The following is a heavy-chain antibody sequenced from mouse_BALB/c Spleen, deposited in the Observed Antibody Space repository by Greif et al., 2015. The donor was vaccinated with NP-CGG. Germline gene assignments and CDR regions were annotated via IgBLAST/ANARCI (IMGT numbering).Heavy chain of an antibody. CDR2: ISDGGSYT. D-gene: IGHD4-1*01. CDR1: GFTFSDYY. CDR3: ARKTGTDYAMDY. V-gene: IGHV5-4*02. J-gene: IGHJ4*01. Sequence: DVHLVESGGGLVKPGGSLKLSCAASGFTFSDYYMYWVRQTPEKRLEWVATISDGGSYTYYPDSVKGRFTISRDNAKNNLYLQMSSLKSEDTAMYYCARKTGTDYAMDYWGQGTSVTVSS.